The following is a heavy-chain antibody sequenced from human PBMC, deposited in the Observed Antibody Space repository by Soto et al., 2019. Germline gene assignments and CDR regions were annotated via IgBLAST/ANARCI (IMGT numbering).Heavy chain of an antibody. CDR3: AREKVVLNTVKRRGWFDP. V-gene: IGHV1-18*01. J-gene: IGHJ5*02. Sequence: QVQLVQSGAEVKKPGASVKVSCKASGYTFTSYGISWVRQAPGQGLEWMGWISAYNGNTNYVQKLQGRVTMTTDTSTSTAYMELRSLRSDDTAVYYCAREKVVLNTVKRRGWFDPWGQGTLVTVSS. CDR1: GYTFTSYG. D-gene: IGHD4-17*01. CDR2: ISAYNGNT.